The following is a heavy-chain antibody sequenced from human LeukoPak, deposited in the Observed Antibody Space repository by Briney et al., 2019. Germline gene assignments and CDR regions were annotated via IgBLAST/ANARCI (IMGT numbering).Heavy chain of an antibody. J-gene: IGHJ3*02. CDR3: AQGYCSSTSCLGLYAFDI. V-gene: IGHV6-1*01. Sequence: SQTLSLTCAISGDSVSSNSAAWNWIRQSPSRGLEWPGRTYYRSKWYNDYAVSVKSRITINPDTSKYQFSLQLNSVTPEDTAVYYCAQGYCSSTSCLGLYAFDIWGQGTMVTVSS. CDR2: TYYRSKWYN. CDR1: GDSVSSNSAA. D-gene: IGHD2-2*01.